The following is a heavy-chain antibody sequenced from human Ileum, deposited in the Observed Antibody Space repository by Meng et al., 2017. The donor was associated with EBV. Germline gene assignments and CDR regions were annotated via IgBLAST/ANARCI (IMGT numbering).Heavy chain of an antibody. Sequence: QVQLQESGPGLVKPSDTLALTCAVSGYSISSTNWWGWIRQPPGKGLELIGYIYYSGSTSYNPSLKSRVTMSVDTSKNQFSLNLNSVTAVDTAVYYCARNVPGTSAYYDWGQGTLVTVSS. J-gene: IGHJ4*02. CDR3: ARNVPGTSAYYD. V-gene: IGHV4-28*01. D-gene: IGHD3-22*01. CDR2: IYYSGST. CDR1: GYSISSTNW.